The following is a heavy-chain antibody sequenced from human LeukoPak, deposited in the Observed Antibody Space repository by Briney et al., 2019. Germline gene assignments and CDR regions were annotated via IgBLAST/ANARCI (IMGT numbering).Heavy chain of an antibody. Sequence: GGSLRLSCAASGFTFSRFWMTWVRQAPGKGLEWVASIKEDGSEKYYVDSMKGRFTISRDNARNSLYLQMNSLRAEDTAVYYCAREPIIDNWGQGTLVTVSS. CDR1: GFTFSRFW. V-gene: IGHV3-7*01. D-gene: IGHD2/OR15-2a*01. J-gene: IGHJ4*02. CDR2: IKEDGSEK. CDR3: AREPIIDN.